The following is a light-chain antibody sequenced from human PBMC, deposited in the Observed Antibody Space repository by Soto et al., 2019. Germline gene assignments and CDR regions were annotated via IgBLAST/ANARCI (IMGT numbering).Light chain of an antibody. CDR2: GAS. V-gene: IGKV3-20*01. Sequence: EIVLTHSPGTLSLSPGERATLSFRSSQSVRSRYLAWYQQKPGQAPRLLISGASSRATGIPDRFSGSGSGTDFTLTVSRLEPEDFALYYCQQYGNSPITFGQGTRLEIK. CDR1: QSVRSRY. CDR3: QQYGNSPIT. J-gene: IGKJ5*01.